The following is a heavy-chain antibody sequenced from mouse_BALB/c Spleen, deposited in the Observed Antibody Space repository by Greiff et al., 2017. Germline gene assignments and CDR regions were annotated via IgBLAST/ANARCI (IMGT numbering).Heavy chain of an antibody. CDR1: GYSITSGYY. V-gene: IGHV3-6*02. Sequence: VQLQESGPGLVKPSQSLSLTCSVTGYSITSGYYWNWIRQFPGNKLEWMGYISYDGSNNYNPSLKNRISITRDTSKNQFFLKLNSVTTEDTATYYCARGGGLRRYFDVWGAGTTVTVSS. CDR3: ARGGGLRRYFDV. CDR2: ISYDGSN. D-gene: IGHD1-1*01. J-gene: IGHJ1*01.